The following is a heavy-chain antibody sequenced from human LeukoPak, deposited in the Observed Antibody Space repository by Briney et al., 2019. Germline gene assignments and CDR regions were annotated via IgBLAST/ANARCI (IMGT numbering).Heavy chain of an antibody. CDR2: IYSSGIT. Sequence: PSETLSLTCTVSGDSVSSYSWTWVRQPAGKGPEWMGRIYSSGITNYNPSLKSRVTMSVDTSKNQFSVKLSSVTAADTAVYYCATSFTYYYDSSGARDVVWGQGTLVTVSS. D-gene: IGHD3-22*01. CDR3: ATSFTYYYDSSGARDVV. J-gene: IGHJ4*02. V-gene: IGHV4-4*07. CDR1: GDSVSSYS.